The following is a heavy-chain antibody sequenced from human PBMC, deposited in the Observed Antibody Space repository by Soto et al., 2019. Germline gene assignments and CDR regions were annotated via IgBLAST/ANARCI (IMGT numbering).Heavy chain of an antibody. V-gene: IGHV4-59*08. J-gene: IGHJ4*02. CDR2: IYYSGST. Sequence: PSETLSLTCTVSGGSISSYYWSWIRQPPGKGLEWIGYIYYSGSTNYNPSLKSRVTISVDTSKNQFSLKLSSVTAADTAVYYCARSYSSGWYFDYWGQGTLVTVSS. D-gene: IGHD6-19*01. CDR3: ARSYSSGWYFDY. CDR1: GGSISSYY.